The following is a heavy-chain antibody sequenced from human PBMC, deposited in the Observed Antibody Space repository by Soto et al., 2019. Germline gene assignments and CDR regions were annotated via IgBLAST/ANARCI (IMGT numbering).Heavy chain of an antibody. CDR3: AKRGIQLWERGWFDP. D-gene: IGHD5-18*01. V-gene: IGHV1-69*13. Sequence: SVKVSCKGSGGTFSSYAISWVRQAPGQGLEWMGGIIPIFGTANYAQKFQGRVTITADESTSTAYMELSSLRSEDTAVYYCAKRGIQLWERGWFDPWGQGTLVTVSS. CDR1: GGTFSSYA. CDR2: IIPIFGTA. J-gene: IGHJ5*02.